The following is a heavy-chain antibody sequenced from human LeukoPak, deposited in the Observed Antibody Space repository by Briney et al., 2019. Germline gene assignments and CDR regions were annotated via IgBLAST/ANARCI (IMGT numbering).Heavy chain of an antibody. Sequence: GGSLRLSCAASGFTFSTYRMSWVRQAPGKGLEWVSSISSSSSYIYYADSVKGRFTISRDNAKNSLYLQMNSLRAEDTAVYYCARDGGITLVRGVIMGDYYYYHMDVWGRGTTVTVSS. CDR1: GFTFSTYR. CDR2: ISSSSSYI. J-gene: IGHJ6*03. D-gene: IGHD3-10*01. V-gene: IGHV3-21*01. CDR3: ARDGGITLVRGVIMGDYYYYHMDV.